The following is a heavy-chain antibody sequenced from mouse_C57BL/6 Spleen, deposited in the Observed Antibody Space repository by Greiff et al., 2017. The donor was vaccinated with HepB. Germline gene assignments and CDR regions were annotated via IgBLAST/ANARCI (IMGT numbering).Heavy chain of an antibody. J-gene: IGHJ1*03. D-gene: IGHD1-1*01. V-gene: IGHV5-4*01. CDR2: ISDGGSYT. CDR1: GFTFSSYA. CDR3: ARDDYYGSSRYWYFDV. Sequence: EVQRVESGGGLVKPGGSLKLSCAASGFTFSSYAMSWVRQTPEKRLEWVATISDGGSYTYYPDNVKGRFTISRDNAKNNLYLQMSHLKSEDTAMYYCARDDYYGSSRYWYFDVWGTGTTVTVSS.